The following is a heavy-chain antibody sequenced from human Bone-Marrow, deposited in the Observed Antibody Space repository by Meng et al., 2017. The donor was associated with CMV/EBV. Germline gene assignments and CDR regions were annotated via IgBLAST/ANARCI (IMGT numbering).Heavy chain of an antibody. CDR3: ARSGAYYYDSSGYQPFDY. CDR2: INSDDSMI. J-gene: IGHJ4*02. D-gene: IGHD3-22*01. V-gene: IGHV3-74*01. Sequence: GGSLRLSCAASGFAFRNYWMHWVRQAPGKGLVWVSRINSDDSMISYVDSVKGRFTISRDNAKNSLYLQMNSLRAEDTAVYYCARSGAYYYDSSGYQPFDYWGQGTLVTVSS. CDR1: GFAFRNYW.